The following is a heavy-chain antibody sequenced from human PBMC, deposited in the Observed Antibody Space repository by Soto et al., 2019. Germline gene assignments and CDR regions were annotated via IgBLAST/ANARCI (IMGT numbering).Heavy chain of an antibody. Sequence: TSETLSLTCTVSGCSISSYYWSWIRQPPGKGLEWIGCIYYTGSTNYNPSLKSRVTISLDTSKNQFSLKLSSVTAADTAVYYCAAGDYGDYDYWGQGTLVTVSS. CDR1: GCSISSYY. J-gene: IGHJ4*02. D-gene: IGHD4-17*01. CDR3: AAGDYGDYDY. CDR2: IYYTGST. V-gene: IGHV4-59*03.